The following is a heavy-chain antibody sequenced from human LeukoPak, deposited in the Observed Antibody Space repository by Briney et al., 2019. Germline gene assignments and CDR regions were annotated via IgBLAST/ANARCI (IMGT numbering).Heavy chain of an antibody. CDR1: GYSISSDHC. CDR2: PCYGEGT. Sequence: SETLSLTCDVSGYSISSDHCWCWVLRPPGKRLEWVGSPCYGEGTTLNPSLKSRVTISADTSRNQLSLKLRSVTAADTALYYCAGVHIGRKCYDYWGQGTLVTASS. CDR3: AGVHIGRKCYDY. D-gene: IGHD2-21*01. V-gene: IGHV4-38-2*01. J-gene: IGHJ4*02.